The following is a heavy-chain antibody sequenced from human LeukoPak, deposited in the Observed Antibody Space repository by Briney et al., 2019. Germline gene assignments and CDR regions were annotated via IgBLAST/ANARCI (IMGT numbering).Heavy chain of an antibody. CDR3: TRDFWTDY. Sequence: GGSLRLSCAASGFTFNTYAMSWVRQAPGRGLEWVANIKLDGTQKNYIQSVRGRFTISRDNARNFLYLQLSSLRAEDTAVYYCTRDFWTDYWGQGTLVTVSS. CDR1: GFTFNTYA. D-gene: IGHD3/OR15-3a*01. V-gene: IGHV3-7*01. J-gene: IGHJ4*02. CDR2: IKLDGTQK.